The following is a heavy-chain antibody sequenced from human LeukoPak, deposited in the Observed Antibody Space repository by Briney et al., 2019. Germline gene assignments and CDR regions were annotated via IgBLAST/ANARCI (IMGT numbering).Heavy chain of an antibody. D-gene: IGHD5-24*01. V-gene: IGHV5-51*01. Sequence: GESLKISCKGSGYSFTYYWIAWVRQMPGKGLEWMGIIYPADSDTRYSPSFPGQVTISADKSTSTAYLQWSSLKASDTSMYYCARQDGRALYYFDYWGQGTLVTVSS. CDR3: ARQDGRALYYFDY. CDR2: IYPADSDT. J-gene: IGHJ4*02. CDR1: GYSFTYYW.